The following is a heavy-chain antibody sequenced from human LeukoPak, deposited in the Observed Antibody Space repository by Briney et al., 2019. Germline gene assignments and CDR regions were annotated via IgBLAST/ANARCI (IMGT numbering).Heavy chain of an antibody. D-gene: IGHD2-15*01. CDR3: ATDYLGSGSDY. J-gene: IGHJ4*02. CDR1: GYTFTDYY. Sequence: GASVKVSCKTSGYTFTDYYMHWVRQAPGKGPEWMGGFDPEDGETIYAQKFQGRVTMTEDTSTDTAYMELSSLRSEDTAVYYCATDYLGSGSDYWGQGTLVTVSS. V-gene: IGHV1-24*01. CDR2: FDPEDGET.